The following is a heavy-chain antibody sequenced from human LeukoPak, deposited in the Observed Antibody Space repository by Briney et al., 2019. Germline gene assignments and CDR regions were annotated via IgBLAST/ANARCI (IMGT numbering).Heavy chain of an antibody. CDR1: GFTFSSYW. D-gene: IGHD3-22*01. Sequence: GGSLRPSCAASGFTFSSYWMHWVRQVPGKGLVWVSRINSDGSSTSYADSVKGRFTISRDNAKNTLYLQLISLRVEDTAVYYCARERDRSGYYLGDFDSWGQGTLVTVSS. J-gene: IGHJ4*02. CDR3: ARERDRSGYYLGDFDS. CDR2: INSDGSST. V-gene: IGHV3-74*01.